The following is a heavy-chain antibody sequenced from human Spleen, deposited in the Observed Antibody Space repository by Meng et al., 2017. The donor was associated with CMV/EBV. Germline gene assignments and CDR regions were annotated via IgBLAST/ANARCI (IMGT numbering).Heavy chain of an antibody. D-gene: IGHD1-1*01. J-gene: IGHJ4*02. CDR2: IRNKANDHTT. CDR3: VRGYNSFDS. V-gene: IGHV3-72*01. Sequence: GGSLRLSCAASGFRFTDHYMDWVRQAPGMGLEWVGRIRNKANDHTTDYAASVRGRFTISRDDSKNSLFLQMNSLKTEDTAVYYCVRGYNSFDSWGQGTLVTVSS. CDR1: GFRFTDHY.